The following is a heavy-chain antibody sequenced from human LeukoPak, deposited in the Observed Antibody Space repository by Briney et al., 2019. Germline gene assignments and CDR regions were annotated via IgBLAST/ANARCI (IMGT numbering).Heavy chain of an antibody. V-gene: IGHV1-8*01. CDR1: GYTSTSYD. CDR3: ARGIWFGELGGMDV. D-gene: IGHD3-10*01. J-gene: IGHJ6*02. CDR2: TNPNSGNT. Sequence: GASVKVSCKASGYTSTSYDINWVRQATGQGLEWMGWTNPNSGNTGYAQKFQGRVTMTRNTSISTAYMELSSLRSEDTAVYYCARGIWFGELGGMDVWGQGITVTVSS.